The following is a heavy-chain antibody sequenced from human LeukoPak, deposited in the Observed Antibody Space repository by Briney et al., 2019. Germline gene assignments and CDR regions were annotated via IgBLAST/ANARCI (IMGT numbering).Heavy chain of an antibody. V-gene: IGHV4-59*01. CDR3: ASSSSWYEVGYFQH. Sequence: SETLSLTCTVSGGSISSYYWSWIRQPPGKGLEWIGYIYYSGSTNYNPSLKSRVTISVDTSKNQFSLKLSSVTAADTAVYYCASSSSWYEVGYFQHWGQGTLVTVSS. D-gene: IGHD6-13*01. J-gene: IGHJ1*01. CDR1: GGSISSYY. CDR2: IYYSGST.